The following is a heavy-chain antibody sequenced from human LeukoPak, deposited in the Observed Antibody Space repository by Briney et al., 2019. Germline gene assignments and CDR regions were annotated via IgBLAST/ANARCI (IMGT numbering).Heavy chain of an antibody. J-gene: IGHJ4*02. CDR3: ARGYNDYTPSFDY. D-gene: IGHD4-11*01. CDR1: GFTFSSYS. CDR2: ISSSSSPI. V-gene: IGHV3-48*01. Sequence: GGSLRLSCAASGFTFSSYSMDWVRQAPGKGLEWVSYISSSSSPIYYADSVKGRFAISRDNAKNSLYLQMNSLRAEDTAVYYCARGYNDYTPSFDYWGQGILVTDSS.